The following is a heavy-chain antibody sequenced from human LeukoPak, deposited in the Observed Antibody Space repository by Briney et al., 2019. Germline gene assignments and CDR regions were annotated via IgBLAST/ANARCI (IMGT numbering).Heavy chain of an antibody. CDR2: IIPILGIA. CDR1: GGTFSSYA. J-gene: IGHJ4*02. Sequence: SVKVSCKASGGTFSSYAISWVRQAPGQVLEWMGRIIPILGIANYAQKFQGRVTITADKSTSTAYMELSSLRSEDTAVYYCARDLHSGSYVFDYWGQGTLVTVSS. D-gene: IGHD1-26*01. CDR3: ARDLHSGSYVFDY. V-gene: IGHV1-69*04.